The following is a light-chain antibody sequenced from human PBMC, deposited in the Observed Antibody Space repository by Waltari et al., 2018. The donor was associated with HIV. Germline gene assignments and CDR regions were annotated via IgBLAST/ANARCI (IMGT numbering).Light chain of an antibody. Sequence: DVVMTQTPLSLSVIPGQPASISCKSSQSLLHSDGKTYVYWYLQKSGQPPQLLIYEVSNRFSGVPARFSGSGSGADFTLKVSRVEPEDVGIYYCMQTQQPPYTFGQGTNLEIK. V-gene: IGKV2D-29*01. CDR2: EVS. CDR1: QSLLHSDGKTY. J-gene: IGKJ2*01. CDR3: MQTQQPPYT.